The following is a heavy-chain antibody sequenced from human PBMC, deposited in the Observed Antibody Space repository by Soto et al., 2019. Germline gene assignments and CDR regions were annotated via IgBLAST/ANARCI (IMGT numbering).Heavy chain of an antibody. CDR2: VFHTGTT. J-gene: IGHJ4*02. Sequence: QVQLLQSDPGLMKPSETLSLTCTVSGGSISLERFYWTWVRQAPGNGLEWIGYVFHTGTTKYNPSLVGRATISVDTSRNQFSLELRSLTAADTAVYFCARGFSDAHINYFDFWGQGILVPVTS. CDR1: GGSISLERFY. V-gene: IGHV4-61*01. CDR3: ARGFSDAHINYFDF. D-gene: IGHD2-2*01.